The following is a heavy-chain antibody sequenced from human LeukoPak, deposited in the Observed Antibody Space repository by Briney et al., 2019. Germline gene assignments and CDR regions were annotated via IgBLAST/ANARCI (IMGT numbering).Heavy chain of an antibody. CDR1: GDSVSSNSAA. J-gene: IGHJ6*02. CDR2: TYYRSKWYN. CDR3: ARVYPRGYCSGGSCYYDYGMDV. D-gene: IGHD2-15*01. V-gene: IGHV6-1*01. Sequence: SQTLSLTCAISGDSVSSNSAAWNWIRQSPSRGLEWLGRTYYRSKWYNDYAVSVKSRITINPDTSKNQFSLQLNSVTPEDTAVYYCARVYPRGYCSGGSCYYDYGMDVWGQGTTVTVSS.